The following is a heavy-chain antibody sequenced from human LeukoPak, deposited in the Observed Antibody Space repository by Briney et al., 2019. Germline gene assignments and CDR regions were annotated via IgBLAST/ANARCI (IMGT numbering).Heavy chain of an antibody. CDR3: ARVWHGSIPAAAKFYYYYYMDV. J-gene: IGHJ6*03. Sequence: ASVKVSCKASGYTFTSYGISWVRQAPGRGLEWMGWISAYNGNTNYAQKLQGRVTMTTDTSTSTAYMELRSLRSDDTAVYYCARVWHGSIPAAAKFYYYYYMDVWGKGTTVTVSS. CDR1: GYTFTSYG. D-gene: IGHD2-2*01. V-gene: IGHV1-18*01. CDR2: ISAYNGNT.